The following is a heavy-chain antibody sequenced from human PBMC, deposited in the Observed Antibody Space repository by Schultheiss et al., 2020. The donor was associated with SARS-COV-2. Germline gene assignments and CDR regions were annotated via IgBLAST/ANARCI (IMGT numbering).Heavy chain of an antibody. CDR1: GFTFRNYW. D-gene: IGHD6-13*01. Sequence: GGSLRLSCAASGFTFRNYWMHWVRQIPGKGLVWVSRINSDGSDSSYADSVKGRFTVSRDNAGNTLYLQMNNLRVEDTAMYYCARARAEQHLPFSWGSIPHPTTWFDPWGQGTLVTVSS. CDR2: INSDGSDS. J-gene: IGHJ5*02. V-gene: IGHV3-74*01. CDR3: ARARAEQHLPFSWGSIPHPTTWFDP.